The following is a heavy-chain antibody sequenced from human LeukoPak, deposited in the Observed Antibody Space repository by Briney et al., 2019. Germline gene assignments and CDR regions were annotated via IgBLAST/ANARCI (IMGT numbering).Heavy chain of an antibody. CDR1: GFTFSSYA. D-gene: IGHD6-19*01. V-gene: IGHV3-23*01. CDR3: GRGIDYSSGSDY. CDR2: ISGSGGST. Sequence: GGSLRLSCAASGFTFSSYAMSWVRQAPGKGLEWASAISGSGGSTYYADSVKGRFTISRDNSKNTLYLQMHSLRAEDTAVYYCGRGIDYSSGSDYWGQGTLVTVSS. J-gene: IGHJ4*02.